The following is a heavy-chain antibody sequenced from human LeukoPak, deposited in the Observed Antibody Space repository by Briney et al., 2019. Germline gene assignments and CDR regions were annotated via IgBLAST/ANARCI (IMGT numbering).Heavy chain of an antibody. D-gene: IGHD1-26*01. CDR1: GYTLIDYF. V-gene: IGHV1-2*02. Sequence: ASVKVSCRASGYTLIDYFVHWVRQAPGQGPEWMGRINPKSGDTEYPQKFQGRVTMTRDTSISTLYMELTRLTSDDTAVYFCARDLTSTPYWELNYWGQGSLVTVSS. CDR2: INPKSGDT. J-gene: IGHJ4*02. CDR3: ARDLTSTPYWELNY.